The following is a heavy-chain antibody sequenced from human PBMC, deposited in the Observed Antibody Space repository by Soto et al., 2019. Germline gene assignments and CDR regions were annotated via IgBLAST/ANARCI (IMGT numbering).Heavy chain of an antibody. CDR2: IYYSGST. CDR1: GGSVTGYY. V-gene: IGHV4-39*01. Sequence: SETLSLTCTVSGGSVTGYYWSWIRQSPGKGLEWIGSIYYSGSTFYNPSLKSRVTISVDTSKNQFSLKLSSVTAADTAVYYCARRVATSHYYYMDVWGKGTTVTVSS. D-gene: IGHD5-12*01. J-gene: IGHJ6*03. CDR3: ARRVATSHYYYMDV.